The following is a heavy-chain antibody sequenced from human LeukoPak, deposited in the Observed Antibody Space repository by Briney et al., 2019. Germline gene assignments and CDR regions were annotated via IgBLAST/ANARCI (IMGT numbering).Heavy chain of an antibody. CDR1: GGSFSGYY. CDR2: INHSGST. CDR3: ARCRRWFGELYFDL. D-gene: IGHD3-10*01. V-gene: IGHV4-34*01. J-gene: IGHJ2*01. Sequence: TSETLSFTCAVYGGSFSGYYWSWIRQPPGKGLEWIGEINHSGSTNYNPSLKSRVTISVDTSKNQFSLKLSSVTAADTAVYYCARCRRWFGELYFDLWGRGTLVTVSS.